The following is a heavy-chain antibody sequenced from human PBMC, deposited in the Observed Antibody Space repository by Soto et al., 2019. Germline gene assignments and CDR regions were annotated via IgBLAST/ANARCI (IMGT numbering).Heavy chain of an antibody. CDR2: IYYSGST. CDR3: AREWVHGGFDY. Sequence: SETLSLTCTVSGGSISSYYWSWIRQPPGKGLEWIGYIYYSGSTNYNPSLKSRATISVDTSKNQFSLKLSSVTAADTAVYYCAREWVHGGFDYWGQGTLVTVSS. CDR1: GGSISSYY. J-gene: IGHJ4*02. V-gene: IGHV4-59*01. D-gene: IGHD2-15*01.